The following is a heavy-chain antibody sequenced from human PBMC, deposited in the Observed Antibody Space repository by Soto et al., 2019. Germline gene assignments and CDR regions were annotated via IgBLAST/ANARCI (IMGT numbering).Heavy chain of an antibody. CDR2: ILPVFDEL. D-gene: IGHD3-22*01. CDR1: GGTFKNYA. V-gene: IGHV1-69*13. Sequence: SVKVSCKVSGGTFKNYAISWVRQAPGQGLEWVGGILPVFDELNYAPKLQGRVTITADEVTSTAHLELGSPTSEDTAVYFCARASDTSGYYYWGQGTLVTVSS. CDR3: ARASDTSGYYY. J-gene: IGHJ4*02.